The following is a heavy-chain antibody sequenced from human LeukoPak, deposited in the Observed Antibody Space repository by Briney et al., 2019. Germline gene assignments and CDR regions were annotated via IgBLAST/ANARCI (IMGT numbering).Heavy chain of an antibody. J-gene: IGHJ6*04. D-gene: IGHD2-2*01. CDR2: IYYSGST. Sequence: PSQTLSLTCTVSGGSISSGGYYWSWIRQHPGKGLEWIGYIYYSGSTYYNPSLKSRVTISVDTSKNQFSLKLSSVTAADTAVYYCARDRALYCSSTSCYVYGVDVWGKGTTVTVSS. CDR3: ARDRALYCSSTSCYVYGVDV. V-gene: IGHV4-31*03. CDR1: GGSISSGGYY.